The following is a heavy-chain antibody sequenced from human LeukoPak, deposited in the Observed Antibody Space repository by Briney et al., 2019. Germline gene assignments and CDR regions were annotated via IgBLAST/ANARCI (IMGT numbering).Heavy chain of an antibody. CDR2: ISGSGGNT. CDR1: GFTFSSYA. J-gene: IGHJ4*02. D-gene: IGHD2-2*01. CDR3: AKDGVVPAAPFDY. Sequence: GGSLRLSSAASGFTFSSYAMSWVRQAPGKGLEWVSAISGSGGNTYYADSVKGRFTISRDNSKNTLYLQMNSLRAEDTAVYYCAKDGVVPAAPFDYWGQGTLVTVSS. V-gene: IGHV3-23*01.